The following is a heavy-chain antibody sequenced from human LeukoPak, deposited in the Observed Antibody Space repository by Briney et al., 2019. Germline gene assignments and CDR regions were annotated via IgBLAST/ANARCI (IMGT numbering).Heavy chain of an antibody. CDR2: ISYDGSNK. CDR1: GFTFSSYA. Sequence: GRSLRLSCAASGFTFSSYAMHWVRQAPGKGLEWVAVISYDGSNKYYADSVKGRFTISRDNAKNSLYLQMNSLRAEDTALYYCAKDMGGSGTYYLFDYWGQGTLVTVSS. CDR3: AKDMGGSGTYYLFDY. V-gene: IGHV3-30*04. D-gene: IGHD3-10*01. J-gene: IGHJ4*02.